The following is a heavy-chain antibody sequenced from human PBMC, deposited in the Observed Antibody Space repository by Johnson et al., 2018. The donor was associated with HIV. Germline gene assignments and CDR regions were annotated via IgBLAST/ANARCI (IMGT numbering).Heavy chain of an antibody. J-gene: IGHJ3*02. V-gene: IGHV3-30*04. CDR3: ASTSSGWFYAFDI. CDR1: GFTFSSYA. D-gene: IGHD6-19*01. Sequence: QVQLVESGGGVVQPGRSLRVSCGTSGFTFSSYAMHWVRQAPGKGLEWVAVISYDGSNKYYADSVKGRFTISRDNSKNTLYLQMNSLRAEDTAVYYCASTSSGWFYAFDIWGQGTMVTVSS. CDR2: ISYDGSNK.